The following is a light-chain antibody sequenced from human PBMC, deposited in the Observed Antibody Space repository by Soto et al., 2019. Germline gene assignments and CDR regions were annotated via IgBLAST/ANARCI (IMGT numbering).Light chain of an antibody. CDR2: GAS. Sequence: EIVMTQSPATLSVSPGERATLSCRASQRVSSSLVWYQQKPGQAPRLLIYGASTRATGIPERFSGSGSGTEFTLTISSLQSEDFAVYYCQQYTNWPKTFGQGTKVDIK. CDR3: QQYTNWPKT. CDR1: QRVSSS. J-gene: IGKJ1*01. V-gene: IGKV3D-15*01.